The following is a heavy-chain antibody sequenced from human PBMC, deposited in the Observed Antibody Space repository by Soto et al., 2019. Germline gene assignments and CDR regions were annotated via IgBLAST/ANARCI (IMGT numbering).Heavy chain of an antibody. J-gene: IGHJ6*02. CDR1: GFTFDDYG. D-gene: IGHD1-26*01. Sequence: EVQLVESGGGVVRPGGSLRLSCAASGFTFDDYGLSWVRQAPGKGLEWVSGINWNGGSTRYADSVKGRFTISRDNAKNSLYRQMNSLRAEDTALYYCASGMVGATTYGMDVWGQGTTVTVS. V-gene: IGHV3-20*04. CDR3: ASGMVGATTYGMDV. CDR2: INWNGGST.